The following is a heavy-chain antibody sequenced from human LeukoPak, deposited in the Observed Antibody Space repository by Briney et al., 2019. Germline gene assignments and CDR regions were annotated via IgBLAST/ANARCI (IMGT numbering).Heavy chain of an antibody. CDR2: IHYSGGT. V-gene: IGHV4-59*08. Sequence: SETLSLTCTVSGGSISGYYWSWIRQPPGKGLEWIGWIHYSGGTTYNPSLKSRVTILVDTSKNQFSLKLSSVTAADTAVYYCARQAFCSSASCNPFGYWGPGILVTVSS. CDR3: ARQAFCSSASCNPFGY. D-gene: IGHD2-2*01. CDR1: GGSISGYY. J-gene: IGHJ4*02.